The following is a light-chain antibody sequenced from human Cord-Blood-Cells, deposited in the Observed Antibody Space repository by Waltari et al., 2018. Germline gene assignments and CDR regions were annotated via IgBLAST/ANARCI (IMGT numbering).Light chain of an antibody. Sequence: QSALTQPASVSGSPGQSLTIPCTGTSSDVGGYNYVSWYQQHPGNAPKLMIYDVSNRPSGVSNRFSGSKSGNTASLTISGLQAEDEADYYCSSYTSSSTLVFGVGTKLTVL. V-gene: IGLV2-14*01. CDR2: DVS. CDR1: SSDVGGYNY. J-gene: IGLJ2*01. CDR3: SSYTSSSTLV.